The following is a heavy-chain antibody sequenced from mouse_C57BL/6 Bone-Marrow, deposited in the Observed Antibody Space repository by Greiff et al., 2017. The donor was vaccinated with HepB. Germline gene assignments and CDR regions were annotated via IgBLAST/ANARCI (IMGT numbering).Heavy chain of an antibody. CDR2: ISSGGDYI. Sequence: EVKLVESGEGLVKPGGSLKLSCAASGFTFSSYAMSWVRQPPEKRLEWVAYISSGGDYIYDADTVKGRFTISRDNARNTLYLQMSSLKSEDTAMYYCTRENYYYGYYFDYWGQGTTLTVSS. J-gene: IGHJ2*01. V-gene: IGHV5-9-1*02. CDR3: TRENYYYGYYFDY. D-gene: IGHD1-1*01. CDR1: GFTFSSYA.